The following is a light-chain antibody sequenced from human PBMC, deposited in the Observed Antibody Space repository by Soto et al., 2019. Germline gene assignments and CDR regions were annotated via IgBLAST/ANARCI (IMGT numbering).Light chain of an antibody. Sequence: EIVLTQSPATLSLSPGERATLSCRASQSVSNYLAWYQQKPGQAPRLLIYDASNSATGIPARFSGRGSGTDFTLTISSLEPEDFAVYYGQQRNNWLGFGQGTKVEIK. CDR3: QQRNNWLG. CDR2: DAS. CDR1: QSVSNY. J-gene: IGKJ1*01. V-gene: IGKV3-11*01.